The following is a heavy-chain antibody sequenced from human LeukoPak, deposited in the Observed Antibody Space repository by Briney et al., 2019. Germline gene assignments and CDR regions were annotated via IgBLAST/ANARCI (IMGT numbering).Heavy chain of an antibody. CDR3: ALPARYSSSWYPNYFDY. J-gene: IGHJ4*02. CDR1: GYSFTSYW. V-gene: IGHV5-51*01. D-gene: IGHD6-13*01. Sequence: GESLKISCKGSGYSFTSYWIGWVRQMPGKGLEWMGIIYPGDSDTRYSPSFQGQVTISADKSISTAYLQWSSLKASDTAMYYCALPARYSSSWYPNYFDYWGQGTLVTVSS. CDR2: IYPGDSDT.